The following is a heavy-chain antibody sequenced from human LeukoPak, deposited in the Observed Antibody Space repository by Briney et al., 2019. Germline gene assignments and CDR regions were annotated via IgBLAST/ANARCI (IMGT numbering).Heavy chain of an antibody. D-gene: IGHD2-2*01. Sequence: SETLSLTCTVSGGSISSYYWSWIRQPPGKGLEWIGYIYYSGSTNYNPSLKSRVTISLDTSKNQFSLMLSSVTAADTAVYFCARATQRYCSGTTCFPYWFDTWGQGTLATVSS. CDR1: GGSISSYY. V-gene: IGHV4-59*01. CDR3: ARATQRYCSGTTCFPYWFDT. CDR2: IYYSGST. J-gene: IGHJ5*02.